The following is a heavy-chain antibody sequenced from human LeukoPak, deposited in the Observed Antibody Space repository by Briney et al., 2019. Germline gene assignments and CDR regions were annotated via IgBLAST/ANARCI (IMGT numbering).Heavy chain of an antibody. J-gene: IGHJ4*02. Sequence: PGGSLRLSCAASGFTFSSYWMSWVRQAPGKGLEWVANIKQDGSEKYYVDSVKGRFTISRDNAKNSLYLQMNSQRAEDTAVYYCARDSSGWYLVYYFDYWGQGTLVTVSS. CDR1: GFTFSSYW. CDR3: ARDSSGWYLVYYFDY. CDR2: IKQDGSEK. V-gene: IGHV3-7*01. D-gene: IGHD6-19*01.